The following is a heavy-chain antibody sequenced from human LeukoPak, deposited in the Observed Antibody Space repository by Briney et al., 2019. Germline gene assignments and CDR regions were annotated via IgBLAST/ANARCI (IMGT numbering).Heavy chain of an antibody. V-gene: IGHV1-8*01. CDR3: AKDPLPHSSSWYVMGFSYYFDY. D-gene: IGHD6-13*01. J-gene: IGHJ4*02. CDR2: MNPNSGNT. Sequence: ASVKVSCKASGYTFTSYDINWVRQATGQGLEWMGWMNPNSGNTGYAQKFQGRVTMTRNTSISTAYMELSSLRSEDTAVYYCAKDPLPHSSSWYVMGFSYYFDYWGQGTLVTVSS. CDR1: GYTFTSYD.